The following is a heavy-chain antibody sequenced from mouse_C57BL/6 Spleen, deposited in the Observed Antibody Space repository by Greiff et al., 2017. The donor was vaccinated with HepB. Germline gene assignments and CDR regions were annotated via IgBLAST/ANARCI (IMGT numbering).Heavy chain of an antibody. Sequence: VQLQQSGPGLVQPSQSLSITCTVSGFSLTSYGVHWVRQSPGKGLEWLGVIWRGGSTDYNAAFMSRLSITKDNSKSQVFFKMNSLQADDTAIYYCAKNEEAYYGSSYWYFDVWGTGTTVTVSS. J-gene: IGHJ1*03. D-gene: IGHD1-1*01. CDR1: GFSLTSYG. CDR3: AKNEEAYYGSSYWYFDV. CDR2: IWRGGST. V-gene: IGHV2-5*01.